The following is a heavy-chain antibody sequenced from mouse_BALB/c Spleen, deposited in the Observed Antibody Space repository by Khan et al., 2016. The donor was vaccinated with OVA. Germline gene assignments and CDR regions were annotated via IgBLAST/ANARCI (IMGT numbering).Heavy chain of an antibody. D-gene: IGHD3-1*01. CDR2: IRYDGNS. V-gene: IGHV3-6*02. Sequence: EVQLQESGPGLVKPSQSLSLTCSVTGYSIISGYFWNWIRQFPGNRLEWMGYIRYDGNSNYNPSLKNRISITRDTSTNQIFLKLNSVTPADTTTYYCARGGGSGPAWFAYWGQGTLVTVSA. J-gene: IGHJ3*01. CDR1: GYSIISGYF. CDR3: ARGGGSGPAWFAY.